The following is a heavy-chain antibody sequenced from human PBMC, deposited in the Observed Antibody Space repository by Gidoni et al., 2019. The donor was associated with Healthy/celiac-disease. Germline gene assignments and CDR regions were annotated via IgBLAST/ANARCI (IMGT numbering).Heavy chain of an antibody. CDR2: ISYDGSNK. Sequence: QVQLVESGGGVVQPGRYLRLSCAASGFTFSSNALHWVRQAPGKWLEWVAFISYDGSNKYYADSVQGRFTISRDNSKNTLYLQMNSLRAEDTAVYYCARATQGGLYFDYWGQGTLVTVSS. V-gene: IGHV3-30-3*01. CDR3: ARATQGGLYFDY. CDR1: GFTFSSNA. J-gene: IGHJ4*02. D-gene: IGHD2-15*01.